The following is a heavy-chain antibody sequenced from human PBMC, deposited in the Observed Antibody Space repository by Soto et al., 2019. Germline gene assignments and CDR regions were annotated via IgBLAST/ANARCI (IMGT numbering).Heavy chain of an antibody. Sequence: EVQLVETGGGLIQPGGSLRFSCAASGFTVSSNYMSWVRQAPGKGLEWVSVIYSGGSTYYADSVKGRFTISRDNSKNTLYLQMNSLRAEDTAVYYCARPYSSSWYGMDVWGQGTTVTVSS. D-gene: IGHD6-13*01. V-gene: IGHV3-53*02. CDR2: IYSGGST. J-gene: IGHJ6*02. CDR1: GFTVSSNY. CDR3: ARPYSSSWYGMDV.